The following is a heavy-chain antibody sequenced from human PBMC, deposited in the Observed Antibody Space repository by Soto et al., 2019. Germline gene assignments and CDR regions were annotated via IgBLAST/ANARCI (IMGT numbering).Heavy chain of an antibody. D-gene: IGHD6-13*01. V-gene: IGHV3-72*01. Sequence: EVQLVESGGGLVQPGGSLRLSCVASGLTLSDQFMDWVRQAPGKGLEWVGRSSSRAKSYTTQYAASVKDRFTISRDDSSNSLSLQMSSLKTEDTAVYYCAAGAAGRAPFQRWGQGTLVTVSS. J-gene: IGHJ1*01. CDR3: AAGAAGRAPFQR. CDR2: SSSRAKSYTT. CDR1: GLTLSDQF.